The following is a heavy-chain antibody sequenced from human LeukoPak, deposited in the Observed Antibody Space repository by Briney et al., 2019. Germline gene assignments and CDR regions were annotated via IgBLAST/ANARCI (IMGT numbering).Heavy chain of an antibody. J-gene: IGHJ4*02. CDR2: ISSSGSSI. Sequence: GGSLRLSCAASGFTFSDYYMSWIRQAPGKGLEWVSYISSSGSSIYNADSVKGRFTISRDNAKNSLYLQMNSLRAEDTAVYYCARDTYDFWSGTHNCFDYWGQGTLVTVSS. D-gene: IGHD3-3*01. CDR1: GFTFSDYY. V-gene: IGHV3-11*04. CDR3: ARDTYDFWSGTHNCFDY.